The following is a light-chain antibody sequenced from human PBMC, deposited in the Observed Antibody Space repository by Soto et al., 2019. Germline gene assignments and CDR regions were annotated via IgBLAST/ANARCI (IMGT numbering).Light chain of an antibody. V-gene: IGLV1-44*01. CDR2: NDD. J-gene: IGLJ3*02. CDR1: ISNIGKDT. Sequence: QPVLTQPPSVSGTPGLRVHISCSGGISNIGKDTVNWYQQLPGTAPKLLMFNDDKRPSGVPDRFSGSRSGTSASLAISGLQSDDEAVYFCSTWDDSLNGWVFGGGTKLTVL. CDR3: STWDDSLNGWV.